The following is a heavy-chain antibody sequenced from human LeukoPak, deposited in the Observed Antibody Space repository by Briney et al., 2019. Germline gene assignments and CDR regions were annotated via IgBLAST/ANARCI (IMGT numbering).Heavy chain of an antibody. D-gene: IGHD3-10*01. CDR3: ARSGWFGELSDY. V-gene: IGHV1-2*02. CDR2: INPNSGGT. J-gene: IGHJ4*02. CDR1: GYTFTGYY. Sequence: GASVKVSCKASGYTFTGYYMHWVRQAPGQGLEWMGWINPNSGGTSYAHNFQGRVTMTRDTSISTVYVELSRLRSDDTAVYFCARSGWFGELSDYWGQGTLVTVSS.